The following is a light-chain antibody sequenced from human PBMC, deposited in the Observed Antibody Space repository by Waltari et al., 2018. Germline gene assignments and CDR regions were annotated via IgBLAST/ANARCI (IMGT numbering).Light chain of an antibody. Sequence: EFVLTQSPGTLSLSPGAGGTLSCRASQTVINNPLAWYQQRPGQAPRLLIYGASSRATGIPARFSGSGTGTDFTLTIRRLQPEDFAVYYCQQYGSPPLTFGGGTKVESK. CDR3: QQYGSPPLT. CDR1: QTVINNP. J-gene: IGKJ4*01. CDR2: GAS. V-gene: IGKV3-20*01.